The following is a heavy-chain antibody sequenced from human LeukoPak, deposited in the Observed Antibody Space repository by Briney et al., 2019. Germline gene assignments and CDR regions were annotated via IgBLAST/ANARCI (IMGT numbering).Heavy chain of an antibody. CDR2: IYYRGST. CDR1: GGSISSYY. V-gene: IGHV4-59*08. Sequence: SETLSLTCTVSGGSISSYYWSWIRQPPGKGLEWIGYIYYRGSTNYNPSLKSRVTISVDTSKNQFSLKLSSVTAADTAVYYCARQYSSSWIDYWGQGTLVTASS. J-gene: IGHJ4*02. CDR3: ARQYSSSWIDY. D-gene: IGHD6-13*01.